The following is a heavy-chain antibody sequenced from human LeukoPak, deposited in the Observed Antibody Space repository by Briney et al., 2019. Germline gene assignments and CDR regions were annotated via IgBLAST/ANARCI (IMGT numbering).Heavy chain of an antibody. D-gene: IGHD3-10*01. CDR2: IIPILGIA. J-gene: IGHJ6*02. CDR3: VYGSGPVGMDV. CDR1: GGIFSSYA. Sequence: SVKVSCKASGGIFSSYAISWVRQAPGQGLEWMGRIIPILGIANYAQKFQGRVTITADKSTSTAYMELSSLRSEDTAVYYCVYGSGPVGMDVWGQGTTVTVSS. V-gene: IGHV1-69*04.